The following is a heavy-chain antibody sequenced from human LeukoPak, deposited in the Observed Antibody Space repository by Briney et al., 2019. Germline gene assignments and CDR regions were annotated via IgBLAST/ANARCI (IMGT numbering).Heavy chain of an antibody. D-gene: IGHD3-9*01. CDR2: IYTSVST. J-gene: IGHJ2*01. CDR3: ARGADILTGYYVWYFDL. CDR1: GGSISSYY. V-gene: IGHV4-4*07. Sequence: SQTLSLTCTVSGGSISSYYWSWIRQPAGKGLEWIGRIYTSVSTNTNPSLKSRFPMSVDTSKNQFSLKLSSVTAADTAVYYCARGADILTGYYVWYFDLWGRGTLVTVSS.